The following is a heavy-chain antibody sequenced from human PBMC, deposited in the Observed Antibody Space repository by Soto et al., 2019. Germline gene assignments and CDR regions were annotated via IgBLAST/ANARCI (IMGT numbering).Heavy chain of an antibody. V-gene: IGHV4-34*01. CDR3: SPSLDY. Sequence: SETLSLTCAVYGGSFSGYYWSWIRQPPGKGLEWIGEINRSGSTNYNPSLKSRVTISRDNAKNSLYLQMSSLTAEDSALYYCSPSLDYWGQGTLVTVSS. CDR2: INRSGST. CDR1: GGSFSGYY. J-gene: IGHJ4*02.